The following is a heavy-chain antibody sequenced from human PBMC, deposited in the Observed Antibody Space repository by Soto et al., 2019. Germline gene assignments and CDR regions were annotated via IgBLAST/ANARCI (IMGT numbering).Heavy chain of an antibody. CDR1: GGSVSGNSGA. D-gene: IGHD2-8*02. CDR3: ARGTGAFDI. J-gene: IGHJ3*02. V-gene: IGHV6-1*01. Sequence: HTVSLTGAISGGSVSGNSGAWNWIRQSPSRGLEWLGRTYYRSKWYNDYAVSVKSRITINPDTSKNQFSLQLNSVTPEDTAVYYCARGTGAFDICGQGTIVTVS. CDR2: TYYRSKWYN.